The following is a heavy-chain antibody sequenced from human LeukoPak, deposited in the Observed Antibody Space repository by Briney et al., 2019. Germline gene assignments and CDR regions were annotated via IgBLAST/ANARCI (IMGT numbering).Heavy chain of an antibody. CDR1: GFTFSSYA. CDR2: ISGSGGST. V-gene: IGHV3-23*01. Sequence: GGSLRLSCAASGFTFSSYAISWVRQAPGKGLEWVSAISGSGGSTYYADSVKGRFTISRDNSKNTLYLQMNSLRAENTAVYYCAKDGGLGILWFGELLGDFDYWGQGTLVTVSS. D-gene: IGHD3-10*01. CDR3: AKDGGLGILWFGELLGDFDY. J-gene: IGHJ4*02.